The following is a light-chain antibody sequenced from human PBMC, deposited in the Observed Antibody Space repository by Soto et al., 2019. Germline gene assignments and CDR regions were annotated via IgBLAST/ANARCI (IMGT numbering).Light chain of an antibody. J-gene: IGKJ4*01. CDR1: QSVSSY. CDR2: DAS. CDR3: QQRSNWLLT. Sequence: EIVLTQSPATLSLYPGERATLSCRASQSVSSYLAWYQQKPGQAPRLLIYDASNRATGIPARFSGSGSGTDFTLTISSLEPEDFAVYYCQQRSNWLLTFGGGTKV. V-gene: IGKV3-11*01.